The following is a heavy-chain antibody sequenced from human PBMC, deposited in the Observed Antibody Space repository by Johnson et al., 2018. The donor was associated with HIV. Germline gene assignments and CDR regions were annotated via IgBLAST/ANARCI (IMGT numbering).Heavy chain of an antibody. J-gene: IGHJ3*02. D-gene: IGHD3-3*01. CDR1: GFTFSSYW. V-gene: IGHV3-74*01. CDR2: INSDGSST. Sequence: VQLVESGGGLVQPGGSLRLSCAASGFTFSSYWMHWVRQAPGKGLVWVSRINSDGSSTSYADSVKGRFTISSDNAKNTLYLQMNSLRAEDTAVCYCARGPILEWLSGDAFDMWGQGTMVTVSS. CDR3: ARGPILEWLSGDAFDM.